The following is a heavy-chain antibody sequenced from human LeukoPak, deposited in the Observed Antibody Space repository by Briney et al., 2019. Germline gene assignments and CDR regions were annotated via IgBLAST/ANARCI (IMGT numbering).Heavy chain of an antibody. CDR3: ARAPRQAVYFDY. V-gene: IGHV3-11*01. CDR2: ISSSGSTI. Sequence: GGSLRLSCAASGFTFSDYYMSWIRQAPGKGLEWVSYISSSGSTIYCADSVKGRFTISRDNAKNSLYLQINSLRAEDTAVYYCARAPRQAVYFDYWGQGTLVTVSS. J-gene: IGHJ4*02. CDR1: GFTFSDYY.